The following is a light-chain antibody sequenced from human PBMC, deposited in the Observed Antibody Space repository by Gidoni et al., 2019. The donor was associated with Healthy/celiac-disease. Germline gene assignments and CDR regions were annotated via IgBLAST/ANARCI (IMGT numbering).Light chain of an antibody. CDR3: QQYNNWPPWT. CDR2: GAS. J-gene: IGKJ1*01. Sequence: EIVMTQSPATLSVSPGERATLSCRASQSVSSNLAWYQQNPGQAPRLLIYGASTRATGIPARFSGSGSGTEFTLTISRLQSEDFAVYYCQQYNNWPPWTFGQGTKVEIK. CDR1: QSVSSN. V-gene: IGKV3-15*01.